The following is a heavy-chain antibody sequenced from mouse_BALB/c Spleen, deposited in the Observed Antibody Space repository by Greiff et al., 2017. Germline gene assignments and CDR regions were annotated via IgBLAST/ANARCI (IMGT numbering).Heavy chain of an antibody. CDR3: ANRAWFAY. Sequence: VQLQQPGAELVKPGTSVKLSCKASGYNFTSYWINWVKLRPGQGLEWIGDIYPGSGSTNYNEKFKSKATLTVDTSSSTAYMQLSSLASEDSALYYCANRAWFAYWGQGTLVTVSA. J-gene: IGHJ3*01. D-gene: IGHD2-14*01. CDR1: GYNFTSYW. V-gene: IGHV1-55*01. CDR2: IYPGSGST.